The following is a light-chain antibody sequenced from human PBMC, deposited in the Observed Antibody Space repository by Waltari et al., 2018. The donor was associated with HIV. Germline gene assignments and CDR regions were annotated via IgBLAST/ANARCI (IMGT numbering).Light chain of an antibody. CDR1: RDINTD. J-gene: IGKJ2*03. CDR2: ASS. Sequence: DIQLTQSPSFLSASVGDRVPIPCRASRDINTDLAWYQQNPGGVPKLFIYASSTLQIDIPSRFSGRGSGTEFTLTISGLQPDDFATYYCQHLHSYPLSFGGGT. V-gene: IGKV1-9*01. CDR3: QHLHSYPLS.